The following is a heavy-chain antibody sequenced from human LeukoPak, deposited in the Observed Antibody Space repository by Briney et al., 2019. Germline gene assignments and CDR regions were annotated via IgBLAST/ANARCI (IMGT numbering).Heavy chain of an antibody. V-gene: IGHV3-7*01. CDR2: VNQDGSEK. CDR3: ARLGVPTYFDH. J-gene: IGHJ4*02. D-gene: IGHD4/OR15-4a*01. Sequence: QPGGSLRLSCAASGFTLGTYWMSWVRQAPGKGLEWVANVNQDGSEKWYVDSVKGRFTVSRDNAENSLFLQMNTLMTEDTALYYCARLGVPTYFDHWSQGTLVTVSS. CDR1: GFTLGTYW.